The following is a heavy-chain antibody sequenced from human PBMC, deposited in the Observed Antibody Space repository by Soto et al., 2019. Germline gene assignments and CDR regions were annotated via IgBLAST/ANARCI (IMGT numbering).Heavy chain of an antibody. V-gene: IGHV4-30-4*01. CDR2: IYYSGST. Sequence: QVQLQESGPGLVKPSQTLSLTCTVSGGSISSGDYYWSWIRQPPGKGLEWIGYIYYSGSTYYNPSLKSRVTISVDTSKNQFSLKLSSVTAADTAVYYCARADIVLVPAAEYYYYGMDVWGQGTTVTVSS. J-gene: IGHJ6*02. CDR1: GGSISSGDYY. D-gene: IGHD2-2*01. CDR3: ARADIVLVPAAEYYYYGMDV.